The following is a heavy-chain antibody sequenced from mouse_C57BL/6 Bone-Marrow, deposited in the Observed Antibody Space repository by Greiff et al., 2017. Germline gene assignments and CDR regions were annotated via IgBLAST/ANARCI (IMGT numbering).Heavy chain of an antibody. CDR2: IYPGSGST. J-gene: IGHJ3*01. Sequence: QVQLQQSGAELVKPGASVKMSCKASGYTFTSYWITWVKQRPGQGLEWIGDIYPGSGSTNYNEKFKSKATLTVDTSSSTAYMQHSSLTSEDSAVYYCALIDYDYLFAYWGQGTLVTVSA. CDR3: ALIDYDYLFAY. V-gene: IGHV1-55*01. D-gene: IGHD2-4*01. CDR1: GYTFTSYW.